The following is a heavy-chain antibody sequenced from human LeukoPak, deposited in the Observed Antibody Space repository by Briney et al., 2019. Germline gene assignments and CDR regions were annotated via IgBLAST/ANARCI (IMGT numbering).Heavy chain of an antibody. CDR2: ISTDGSTT. CDR1: GFTFSSYW. D-gene: IGHD1-14*01. Sequence: GGSLRLSCAASGFTFSSYWMHWVRQAPGKGLVWVSRISTDGSTTTYEDSVKGRFTISRDNAKNTAYLQMNSLRAEVTAVYYCAGGPAYWGQETWSPSPQ. CDR3: AGGPAY. J-gene: IGHJ4*01. V-gene: IGHV3-74*01.